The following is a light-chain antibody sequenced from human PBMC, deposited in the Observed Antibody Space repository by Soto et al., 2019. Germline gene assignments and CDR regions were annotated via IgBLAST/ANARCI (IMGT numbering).Light chain of an antibody. Sequence: DIQMTQSPSSLSASVGDRVTITCRASQGITNSLAWYQQKPGKVPKLLIYAESTFQSGVPSRFSGSGSGTDFTLTISSLQTEDVATYYCQQYDTAPTWTFGQGTKVEI. CDR1: QGITNS. J-gene: IGKJ1*01. V-gene: IGKV1-27*01. CDR3: QQYDTAPTWT. CDR2: AES.